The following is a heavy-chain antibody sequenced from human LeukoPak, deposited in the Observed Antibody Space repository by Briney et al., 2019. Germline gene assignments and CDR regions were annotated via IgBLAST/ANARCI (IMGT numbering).Heavy chain of an antibody. Sequence: SETLSLTCTVSGGSISSYYRSWIRQSPGKGLEWIGYIYYSGSTNYNPSLKSRVTISVDTSKNQFSLNLKSVTAADTAIYYCAGTLSKGSGYYEGARFDYWGQGTLVTVSS. CDR1: GGSISSYY. CDR2: IYYSGST. J-gene: IGHJ4*02. D-gene: IGHD3-3*01. V-gene: IGHV4-59*08. CDR3: AGTLSKGSGYYEGARFDY.